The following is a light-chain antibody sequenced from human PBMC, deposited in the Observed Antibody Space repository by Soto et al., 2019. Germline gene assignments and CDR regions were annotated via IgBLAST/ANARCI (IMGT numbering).Light chain of an antibody. CDR2: GAS. CDR3: QQYYGSPGIT. J-gene: IGKJ5*01. V-gene: IGKV3-20*01. CDR1: QSVSSSY. Sequence: EIVLTQSRGTLSLSPGERATLSCRASQSVSSSYLAWYQQKPGQAPRLLIYGASSRATGIPDRFSGSGSGTDFTLTISRLEPEDFAVYYCQQYYGSPGITFGQGTRLEIK.